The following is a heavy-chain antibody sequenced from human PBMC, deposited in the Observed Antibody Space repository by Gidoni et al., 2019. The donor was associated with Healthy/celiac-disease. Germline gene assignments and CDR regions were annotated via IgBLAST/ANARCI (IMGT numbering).Heavy chain of an antibody. CDR2: IYYSGST. Sequence: QLQLQESGPGLVKPSETLSLTCTVSGGSISSSSYYWGWIRQPPGKGLEWIGSIYYSGSTYYNPSLKSRVTISVDTSKNQFSLKLSSVTAADTAVYYCASDHYRYYGMDVWGKGTTVTVSS. V-gene: IGHV4-39*01. CDR1: GGSISSSSYY. CDR3: ASDHYRYYGMDV. J-gene: IGHJ6*04. D-gene: IGHD1-26*01.